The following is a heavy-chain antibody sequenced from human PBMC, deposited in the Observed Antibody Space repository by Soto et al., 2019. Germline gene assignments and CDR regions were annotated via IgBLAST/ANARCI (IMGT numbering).Heavy chain of an antibody. CDR3: ARGGYYDAFGLDL. CDR2: TFYGGTT. J-gene: IGHJ6*02. CDR1: GASISSFY. Sequence: PSETLSLTCTVSGASISSFYWTWVRQLPGKGLDWIGYTFYGGTTNYNPSLKSRVTLSIDTSRNQVSLRVSSVTAADTAVYYCARGGYYDAFGLDLWGQGTSVTVSS. V-gene: IGHV4-59*01.